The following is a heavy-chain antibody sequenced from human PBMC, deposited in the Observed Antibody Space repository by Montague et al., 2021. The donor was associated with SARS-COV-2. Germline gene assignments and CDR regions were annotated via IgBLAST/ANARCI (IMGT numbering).Heavy chain of an antibody. V-gene: IGHV4-61*01. CDR3: VREEYYFDDSGSK. J-gene: IGHJ1*01. D-gene: IGHD3-22*01. Sequence: SETLSLTCSVSGVSISSGSYYWSWVRQPPGKGLEWIGYVYHTGSTNYNPSLKSRVTLSIDTSKNQFSLNLTSVTAADTAVYYCVREEYYFDDSGSKWGQGTLVT. CDR1: GVSISSGSYY. CDR2: VYHTGST.